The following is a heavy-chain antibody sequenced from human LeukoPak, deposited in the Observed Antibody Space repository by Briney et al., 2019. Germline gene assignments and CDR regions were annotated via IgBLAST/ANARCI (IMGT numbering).Heavy chain of an antibody. J-gene: IGHJ4*02. D-gene: IGHD3-10*01. Sequence: SQTLSLTCTVSGGSINSDNYYWSWIRQPAGKGLEWIGRIYPSGSTEYSPSLKSRVTISVDTSKNQFSLRLSSVTAADTALYYCSGENLYYYGSGSVFDYWGQGALVTVSS. CDR2: IYPSGST. CDR3: SGENLYYYGSGSVFDY. CDR1: GGSINSDNYY. V-gene: IGHV4-61*02.